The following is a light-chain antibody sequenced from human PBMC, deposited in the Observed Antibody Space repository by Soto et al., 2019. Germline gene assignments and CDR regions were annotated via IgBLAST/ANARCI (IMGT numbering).Light chain of an antibody. Sequence: QSALTQPPSVSGSPGQSVTISCTGTSSDVGGYNYVSWYQQHPGKAPKVMIYDVSERPSGVSDRFSGSKSGNTASLTISGLQAEDEADYYCCSYAGSPRYVFGTGTKVTVL. CDR1: SSDVGGYNY. V-gene: IGLV2-11*01. CDR2: DVS. J-gene: IGLJ1*01. CDR3: CSYAGSPRYV.